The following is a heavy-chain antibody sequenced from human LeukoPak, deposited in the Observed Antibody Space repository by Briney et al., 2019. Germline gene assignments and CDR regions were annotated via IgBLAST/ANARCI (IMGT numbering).Heavy chain of an antibody. J-gene: IGHJ4*02. CDR1: GFTFSSYA. V-gene: IGHV3-23*01. CDR3: ARVRGLIIPRVFDY. CDR2: ISGSGGST. Sequence: GGSLRLSCAASGFTFSSYAMQWVRQAAGKGLEWVSAISGSGGSTYYADSVKGRFTISRDNSKNTLYLQINSLRAEDTAVYYCARVRGLIIPRVFDYWGQGTLVTVSS. D-gene: IGHD3-10*01.